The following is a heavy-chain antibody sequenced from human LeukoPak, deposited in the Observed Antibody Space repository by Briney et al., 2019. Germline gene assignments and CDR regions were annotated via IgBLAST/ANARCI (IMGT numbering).Heavy chain of an antibody. V-gene: IGHV3-33*01. CDR1: GFTFGGYG. CDR3: TRDNNDPFDY. CDR2: IAYDGSRA. Sequence: GGSLTLSCAGTGFTFGGYGMHWFRQPPGRGLEWVAVIAYDGSRAFYADSVKGRFTISRDNSKKTMSVQMDDLIAEDTAVYYCTRDNNDPFDYWGQGTLVTVSS. J-gene: IGHJ4*02. D-gene: IGHD1/OR15-1a*01.